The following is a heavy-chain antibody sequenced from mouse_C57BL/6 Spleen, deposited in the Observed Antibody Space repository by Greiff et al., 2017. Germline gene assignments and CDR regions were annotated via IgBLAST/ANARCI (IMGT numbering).Heavy chain of an antibody. CDR3: AREVSP. V-gene: IGHV3-6*01. Sequence: EVQLQQSGPGLVKPSQSLSLTCSVTGYSITSGYYWNWIRQFPGNKLEWMGYISYDGSNNYNPSLKNRISITRDTSKNQFFLKLNSVTTEDTATYYCAREVSPWGQGTTLTVSS. J-gene: IGHJ2*01. CDR2: ISYDGSN. CDR1: GYSITSGYY.